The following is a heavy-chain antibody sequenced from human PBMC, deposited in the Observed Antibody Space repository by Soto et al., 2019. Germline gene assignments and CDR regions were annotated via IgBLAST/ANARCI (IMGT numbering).Heavy chain of an antibody. V-gene: IGHV4-59*02. CDR3: AAGSGSSTSAEFDI. D-gene: IGHD3-10*01. CDR1: GGSVSTYY. CDR2: SFYDGST. J-gene: IGHJ3*02. Sequence: PTETLSLTCTVFGGSVSTYYWTWIRQPPGKRLEWIGYSFYDGSTNYNPSLRSRVTMSEDTSKNQFSLKLNSVTAPDTAVYYCAAGSGSSTSAEFDIWEPGTMVTVSS.